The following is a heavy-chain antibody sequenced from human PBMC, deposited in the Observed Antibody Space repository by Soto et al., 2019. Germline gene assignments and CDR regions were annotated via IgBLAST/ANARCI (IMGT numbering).Heavy chain of an antibody. CDR3: AREGATAAKMFDY. CDR1: GYTLSNYY. CDR2: INPNGDTT. D-gene: IGHD2-2*01. V-gene: IGHV1-46*01. J-gene: IGHJ4*02. Sequence: ASVKVSSKASGYTLSNYYMHWVRQAPGQGLEWMGGINPNGDTTYYAQKFLGRLTVTRDTSTSTVYMELSSLRSDDTAVYYCAREGATAAKMFDYWGQGTLVTVSS.